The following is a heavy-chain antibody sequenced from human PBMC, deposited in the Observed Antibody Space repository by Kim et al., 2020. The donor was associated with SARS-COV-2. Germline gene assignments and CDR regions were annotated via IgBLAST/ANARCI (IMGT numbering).Heavy chain of an antibody. J-gene: IGHJ5*02. CDR3: ARDNHCSSTSCYANWFDP. V-gene: IGHV1-46*01. Sequence: QGRVTMTRDTSTSTVYMELSSLRSEDTAVYYCARDNHCSSTSCYANWFDPWGQGTLVTVSS. D-gene: IGHD2-2*01.